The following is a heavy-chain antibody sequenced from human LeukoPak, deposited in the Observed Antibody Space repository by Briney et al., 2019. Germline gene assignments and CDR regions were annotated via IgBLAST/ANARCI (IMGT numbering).Heavy chain of an antibody. CDR2: INHSGST. Sequence: SETLSLTCAVYGGSFSGYYWSWIRQPPGKGLEWIGEINHSGSTYYNPSLKSRVTISVDTSKNQFSLKLSSVTAADTAVYYCARHHRLWFGEFLMDVWGKGTTVTISS. D-gene: IGHD3-10*01. CDR1: GGSFSGYY. J-gene: IGHJ6*03. V-gene: IGHV4-34*01. CDR3: ARHHRLWFGEFLMDV.